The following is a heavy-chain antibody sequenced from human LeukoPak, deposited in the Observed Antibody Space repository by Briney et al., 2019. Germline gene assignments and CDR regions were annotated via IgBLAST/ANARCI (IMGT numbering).Heavy chain of an antibody. D-gene: IGHD1-1*01. CDR3: ARDAGGRTQRGGWFDP. Sequence: GGSLRLSWAASGFTFSNYDMNWVRQTPGGGLEWVGAISGSGGITYYADSVKGRFTISRDNSKNTLYLQMHSLRVEDTAIYSRARDAGGRTQRGGWFDPWGQGTLVTVSS. CDR1: GFTFSNYD. V-gene: IGHV3-23*01. J-gene: IGHJ5*02. CDR2: ISGSGGIT.